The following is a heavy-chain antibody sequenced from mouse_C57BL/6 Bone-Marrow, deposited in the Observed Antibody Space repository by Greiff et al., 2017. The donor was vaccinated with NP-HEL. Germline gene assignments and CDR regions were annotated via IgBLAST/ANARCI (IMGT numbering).Heavy chain of an antibody. CDR2: ISSGSSTI. J-gene: IGHJ2*01. D-gene: IGHD1-1*02. CDR3: ARQGSFFDY. V-gene: IGHV5-17*01. CDR1: GFTFSDYG. Sequence: EVNVVESGGGLVKPGGSLKLSCAASGFTFSDYGMHWVRQAPEKGLELVAYISSGSSTIYYADTVKGRFTISRDNAKNTLFLQMTSLRSEDTAMYYCARQGSFFDYWGQGTTLTVSS.